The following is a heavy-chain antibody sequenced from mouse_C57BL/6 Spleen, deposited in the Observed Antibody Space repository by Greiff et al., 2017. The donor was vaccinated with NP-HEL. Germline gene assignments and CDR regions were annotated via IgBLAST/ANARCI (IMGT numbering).Heavy chain of an antibody. CDR1: GYAFSSSW. V-gene: IGHV1-82*01. CDR3: ARYDWRRAMDY. CDR2: IYPGDGDT. J-gene: IGHJ4*01. D-gene: IGHD2-13*01. Sequence: QVQLQQSGPELVKPGASVTISCTASGYAFSSSWMNWVKQRPGKGLEWIGRIYPGDGDTTYNGKFKGKATLTAAKSSSTAYMARSGLTVEDSAVYFVARYDWRRAMDYWGQGTSVTVSS.